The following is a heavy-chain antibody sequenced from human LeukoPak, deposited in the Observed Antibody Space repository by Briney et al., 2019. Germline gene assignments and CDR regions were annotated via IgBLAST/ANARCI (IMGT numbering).Heavy chain of an antibody. D-gene: IGHD4-17*01. J-gene: IGHJ4*02. CDR1: GFIFSRYW. Sequence: GGSLRLSCAASGFIFSRYWMHWVRQAPGKGLVWVSRINSDGSSTRYADSVKGRFTISRDNAKNTLFLQMYSLRAEDTAVYYCARARKYGDYDLDYWGQGTLVTVSS. V-gene: IGHV3-74*01. CDR2: INSDGSST. CDR3: ARARKYGDYDLDY.